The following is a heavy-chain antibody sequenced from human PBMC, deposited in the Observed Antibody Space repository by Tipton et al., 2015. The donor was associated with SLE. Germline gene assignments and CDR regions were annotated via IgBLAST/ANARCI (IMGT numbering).Heavy chain of an antibody. CDR3: ARLAYSGSYNFDY. V-gene: IGHV4-59*01. CDR1: GDSSGSYY. D-gene: IGHD1-26*01. J-gene: IGHJ4*02. Sequence: TLSLTCTVSGDSSGSYYWTWIRQPPGKGLEWIGYVYYSGSTNYNPSLRSRATISVDSSKNQFSLKLTSVTAADTAVYYCARLAYSGSYNFDYWGQGTLVSVSS. CDR2: VYYSGST.